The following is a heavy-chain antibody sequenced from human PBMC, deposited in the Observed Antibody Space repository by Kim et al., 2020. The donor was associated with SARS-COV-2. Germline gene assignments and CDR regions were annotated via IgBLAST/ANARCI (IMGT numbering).Heavy chain of an antibody. CDR1: GFRFSDFA. CDR3: VKHLNSGSYFQSYNYGMDV. D-gene: IGHD1-26*01. Sequence: GGSLRLSCAASGFRFSDFAMSWVHQAPGRGLEWVSLISGSGGSTYYADSVRGRFTISRDNSKNTLYLQMDSLRADDTAIYHCVKHLNSGSYFQSYNYGMDVWGRGTTVIVSS. J-gene: IGHJ6*02. CDR2: ISGSGGST. V-gene: IGHV3-23*01.